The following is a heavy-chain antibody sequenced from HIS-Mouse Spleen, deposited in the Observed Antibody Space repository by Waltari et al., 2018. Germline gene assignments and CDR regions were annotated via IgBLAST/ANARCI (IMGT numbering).Heavy chain of an antibody. CDR3: ARGLAARFDY. CDR1: GGSFSGYY. D-gene: IGHD6-6*01. Sequence: QVQLQQWGAGLLKPSETLSLTCAVYGGSFSGYYWSWIRQPPGKGLEWIGEINHRGSTNYTPSLKSRVTISVDTSKNQFSLKLSSVTAADTAVYYCARGLAARFDYWGQGTLVTVSS. V-gene: IGHV4-34*01. CDR2: INHRGST. J-gene: IGHJ4*02.